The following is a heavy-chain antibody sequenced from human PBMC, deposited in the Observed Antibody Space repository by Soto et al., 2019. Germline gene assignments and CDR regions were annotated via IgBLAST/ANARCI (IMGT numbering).Heavy chain of an antibody. CDR1: GGSFSSSSYY. CDR2: IYYSGST. V-gene: IGHV4-39*01. Sequence: SETLSLTCTVSGGSFSSSSYYWGGIRQPPGKGLEWIGSIYYSGSTYYNPSLKSRVTISVDTSKNQFSLKLSSVTAADTAVYYCARPSPSYYYGMDVWGQGTTVTVS. J-gene: IGHJ6*02. CDR3: ARPSPSYYYGMDV.